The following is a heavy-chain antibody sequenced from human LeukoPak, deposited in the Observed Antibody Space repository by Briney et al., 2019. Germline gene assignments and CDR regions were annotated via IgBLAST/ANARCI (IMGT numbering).Heavy chain of an antibody. V-gene: IGHV4-38-2*02. CDR2: IYHSGST. Sequence: SETLSLTCAASGYSITSGYYWGWIQQPPGKGLEWIGSIYHSGSTYYNPSLKGRVTISVDTSKNQFSVKLSSMTAADTAVYYYSRDIVVVVAASYFDYWGQGTLVTVSS. CDR1: GYSITSGYY. CDR3: SRDIVVVVAASYFDY. D-gene: IGHD2-15*01. J-gene: IGHJ4*02.